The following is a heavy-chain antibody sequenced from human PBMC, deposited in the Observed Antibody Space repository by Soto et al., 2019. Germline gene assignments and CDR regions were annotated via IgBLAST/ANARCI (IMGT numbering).Heavy chain of an antibody. CDR3: ARGPPFIAALPSYFDY. V-gene: IGHV1-2*02. CDR2: INPNSGGT. Sequence: QVQLVQSGAEVKKPGASVKVSCKASGYTFTGYYMHWVRQAPGQGLEWMGWINPNSGGTNYAQKFQGRVTMTRDTSISTAYMELSRLRSDDTAVYYCARGPPFIAALPSYFDYWGQGTLVTVSS. J-gene: IGHJ4*02. CDR1: GYTFTGYY. D-gene: IGHD6-13*01.